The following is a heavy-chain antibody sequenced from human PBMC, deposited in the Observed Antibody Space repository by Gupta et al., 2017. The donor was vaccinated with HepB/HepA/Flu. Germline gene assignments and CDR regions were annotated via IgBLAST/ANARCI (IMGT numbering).Heavy chain of an antibody. D-gene: IGHD6-6*01. J-gene: IGHJ4*02. Sequence: EVQLVESGVGSVHPGGSLRLSCTAPGFTFSSYWMTWVRQAQGKGLEWVANIKQDGNTIYYVGSVKGRCTISRDNAKNSLYLQMNSLRVEDTAVYYCVKAIAARDAYWGQGTRVTVSA. CDR1: GFTFSSYW. V-gene: IGHV3-7*01. CDR3: VKAIAARDAY. CDR2: IKQDGNTI.